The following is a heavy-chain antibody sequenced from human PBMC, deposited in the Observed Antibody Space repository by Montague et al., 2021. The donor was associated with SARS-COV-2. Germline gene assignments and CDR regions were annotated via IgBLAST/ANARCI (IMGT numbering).Heavy chain of an antibody. V-gene: IGHV4-34*01. J-gene: IGHJ5*02. Sequence: SETLSLTCAVYGGSFSGYYWSWIRQPPGKGLEWIGEINHSGSTNYNPSLKSRVTISVDTSKNRFSLKLSSVTAADTAVYYCARVSKARMVRGVITGNWFDPWGQGTLVTVSS. CDR1: GGSFSGYY. CDR3: ARVSKARMVRGVITGNWFDP. CDR2: INHSGST. D-gene: IGHD3-10*01.